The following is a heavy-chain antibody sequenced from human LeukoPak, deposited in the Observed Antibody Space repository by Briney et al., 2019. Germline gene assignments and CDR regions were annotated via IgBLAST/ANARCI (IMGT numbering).Heavy chain of an antibody. CDR1: GGSISSYY. V-gene: IGHV4-4*07. J-gene: IGHJ4*02. D-gene: IGHD6-13*01. CDR2: IYTSGST. Sequence: SETLSLTCTVSGGSISSYYWSWIRQPAGKGLEWIGRIYTSGSTNYNPSLKSRVTMSVDTSKNQFSLKLSSVTAADTAVYYCARGTRGVGIAAAQGTFDYWGQGTLVTVSS. CDR3: ARGTRGVGIAAAQGTFDY.